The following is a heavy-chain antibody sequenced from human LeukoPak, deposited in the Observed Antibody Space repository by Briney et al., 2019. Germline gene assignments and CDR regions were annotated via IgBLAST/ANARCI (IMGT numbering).Heavy chain of an antibody. V-gene: IGHV4-4*07. CDR1: GGSISSYY. D-gene: IGHD2-21*02. Sequence: SETLSLTCTVSGGSISSYYWSWIRQPAGKGLGWIGRIYASGNTNYNPSLKSRVTMSVDTSKNLFALKLSSVTAADTAVYYCARQGVATAIDYWGQGTLVTVSS. CDR2: IYASGNT. CDR3: ARQGVATAIDY. J-gene: IGHJ4*02.